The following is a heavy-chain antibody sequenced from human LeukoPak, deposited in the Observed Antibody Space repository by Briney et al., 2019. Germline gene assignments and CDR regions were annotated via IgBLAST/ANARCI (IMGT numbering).Heavy chain of an antibody. CDR2: IYTSGST. CDR1: GFSVSSTY. J-gene: IGHJ5*02. Sequence: GGSLRLTCAASGFSVSSTYMSWVRQAPGKGLEWVSLIYTSGSTFYADSVMGRFTISRDNSKNTLFLQMNSLRAEDSAVYYCTRDRAGTQSWVEFDLWGEGTLVTVSS. D-gene: IGHD3-10*01. V-gene: IGHV3-66*03. CDR3: TRDRAGTQSWVEFDL.